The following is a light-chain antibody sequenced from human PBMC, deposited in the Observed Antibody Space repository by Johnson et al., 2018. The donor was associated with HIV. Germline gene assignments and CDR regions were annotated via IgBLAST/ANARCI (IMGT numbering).Light chain of an antibody. V-gene: IGLV1-51*01. CDR2: DNN. Sequence: QSVLTQPPSVSAAPGQKVTISCSGSSSNIGSNYVSWYQQLPGTAPKLLIYDNNKRPSGIPARFSGSKSGTSATLGITGLQTGDEADYYCGTWDSSLTAGVFGTGTKVTVL. J-gene: IGLJ1*01. CDR3: GTWDSSLTAGV. CDR1: SSNIGSNY.